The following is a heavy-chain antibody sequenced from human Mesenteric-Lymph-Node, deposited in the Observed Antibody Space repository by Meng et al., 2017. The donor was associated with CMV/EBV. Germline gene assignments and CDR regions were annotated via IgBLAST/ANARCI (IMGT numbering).Heavy chain of an antibody. V-gene: IGHV3-7*01. CDR1: RFTFSSYW. Sequence: GGSLRLSCAASRFTFSSYWMNWVRQAPGKGLEWVANIKQDGSEKYYVDSVKGRFTISRDNAKSSLYLQMNSLRAEDTGVYYCARDPEFQWGQGSLVTVSS. D-gene: IGHD1-14*01. CDR3: ARDPEFQ. CDR2: IKQDGSEK. J-gene: IGHJ4*02.